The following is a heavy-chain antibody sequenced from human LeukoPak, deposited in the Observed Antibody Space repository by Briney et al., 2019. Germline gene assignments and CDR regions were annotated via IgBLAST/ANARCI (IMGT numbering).Heavy chain of an antibody. V-gene: IGHV3-66*01. J-gene: IGHJ6*02. D-gene: IGHD4-23*01. Sequence: GGSLRLSCSASGFSVSSNYMSWVRQAPGKGLEWVSVIYSGGNTNYADSVKGRFTISRDNSKNTLYLQMNNLRAEDTAVYYCARDETVTTLVSYYYYGMDVWGQGTTVTVSS. CDR1: GFSVSSNY. CDR3: ARDETVTTLVSYYYYGMDV. CDR2: IYSGGNT.